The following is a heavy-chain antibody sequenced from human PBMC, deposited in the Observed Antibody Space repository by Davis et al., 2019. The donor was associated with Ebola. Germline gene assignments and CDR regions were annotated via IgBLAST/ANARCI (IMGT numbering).Heavy chain of an antibody. Sequence: GESLKISCAASGFTFSRHGMHWVRQAPGKGLEWVAVASYDPITTYYAESVRGRFTVSRDNSKNTLYLQMDSLRPEDSAVYYCARDRGILRLVGDYYFDYWGQGTLVTVSS. CDR1: GFTFSRHG. CDR3: ARDRGILRLVGDYYFDY. D-gene: IGHD3-10*01. J-gene: IGHJ4*02. V-gene: IGHV3-30*03. CDR2: ASYDPITT.